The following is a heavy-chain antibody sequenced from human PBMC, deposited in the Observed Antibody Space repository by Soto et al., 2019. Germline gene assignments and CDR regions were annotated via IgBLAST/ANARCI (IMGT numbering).Heavy chain of an antibody. D-gene: IGHD3-22*01. CDR1: GGSISSSSYY. CDR3: ASPTGTYYYDSSGYYSFDS. Sequence: SGPTLVNPTETLTLTCTVSGGSISSSSYYWGWIRQPPGKGLEWIGSIYYSGSTYYNPSLKSRVTISVDTSKNQFSLKLSSVTAADTAVYYCASPTGTYYYDSSGYYSFDSWGQGTLVTVS. J-gene: IGHJ4*02. CDR2: IYYSGST. V-gene: IGHV4-39*01.